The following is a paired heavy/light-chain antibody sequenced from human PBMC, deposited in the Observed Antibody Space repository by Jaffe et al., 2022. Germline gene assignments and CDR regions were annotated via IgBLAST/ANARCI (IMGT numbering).Heavy chain of an antibody. CDR2: MFYDGNDI. J-gene: IGHJ4*02. CDR1: GFTFNSYW. V-gene: IGHV3-74*01. CDR3: ARDLGLARGS. D-gene: IGHD3-10*01. Sequence: EVQLVESGGGLVQPGGSLRLSCAASGFTFNSYWMHWVRQAPGKGLVWVSRMFYDGNDISYADSVKGRFTISIDNAKNTLYLQMNSLTDEDTALYFCARDLGLARGSWGQGTPVTVSS.
Light chain of an antibody. CDR1: QSLLYSNGYNY. CDR3: MQAVQTPFT. CDR2: LGS. Sequence: DIVMTQSPLSLPVTPGEPASISCRSSQSLLYSNGYNYLDWYLQKPGQSPQLLIYLGSNRASGVPDRFSGSGSGTDFTLKISRVEAEDVGVYYCMQAVQTPFTFGPGTKVDIK. J-gene: IGKJ3*01. V-gene: IGKV2-28*01.